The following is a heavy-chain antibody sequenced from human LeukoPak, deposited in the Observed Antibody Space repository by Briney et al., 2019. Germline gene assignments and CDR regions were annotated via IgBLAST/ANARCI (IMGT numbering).Heavy chain of an antibody. V-gene: IGHV3-7*03. CDR1: GFTFSNYW. Sequence: GSLRLSCAASGFTFSNYWMSWVRQAPGKGLEWVANINQDGSEKYYVDSVRGRFTISRDNAENSLYLQMNSLRAEDTAVYYCARTWMYSNYFRGQGTLVTASS. J-gene: IGHJ4*02. CDR3: ARTWMYSNYF. D-gene: IGHD4-11*01. CDR2: INQDGSEK.